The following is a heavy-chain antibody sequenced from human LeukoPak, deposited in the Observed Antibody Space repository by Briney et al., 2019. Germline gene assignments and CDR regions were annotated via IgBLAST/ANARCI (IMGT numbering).Heavy chain of an antibody. CDR3: ARARVYGDYWFDP. CDR1: GGSISIGGYY. J-gene: IGHJ5*02. V-gene: IGHV4-31*03. Sequence: SETLSLTCTVSGGSISIGGYYWRWIRQHPGKGLEWIGYIYYSGSTYYNPSLKSRVTISVDTSKNQFSLKLSSVTAADTAVYYCARARVYGDYWFDPWGQGTLVTVSS. CDR2: IYYSGST. D-gene: IGHD4-17*01.